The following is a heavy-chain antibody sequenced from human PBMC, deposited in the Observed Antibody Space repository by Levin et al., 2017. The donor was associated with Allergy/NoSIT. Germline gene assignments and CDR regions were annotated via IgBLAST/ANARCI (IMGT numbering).Heavy chain of an antibody. Sequence: GGSLRLSCAASGFTFSSYSMNWVRQAPGKGLEWVSSISSSSSHIYYADSVKGRFTISRDNAKNSLYLQMNSLRAEDTAVYYCARGISAAGTSTKDYYYGMDVWGQGTTVTVSS. V-gene: IGHV3-21*01. D-gene: IGHD6-13*01. J-gene: IGHJ6*02. CDR3: ARGISAAGTSTKDYYYGMDV. CDR2: ISSSSSHI. CDR1: GFTFSSYS.